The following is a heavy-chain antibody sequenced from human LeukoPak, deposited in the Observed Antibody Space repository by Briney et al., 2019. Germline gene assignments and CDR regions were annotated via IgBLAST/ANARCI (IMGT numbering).Heavy chain of an antibody. CDR1: GFTFSTYS. CDR3: AREAVAGPFDY. D-gene: IGHD6-19*01. CDR2: ISSSRSTI. J-gene: IGHJ4*02. V-gene: IGHV3-48*04. Sequence: PGGSLRLSCAASGFTFSTYSMNWVRQAPGKGLEWVSYISSSRSTIYYADSVKGRFTISRHNAKNSLYLHMNSLRAEDTAVYYCAREAVAGPFDYWGQGTLVTVSS.